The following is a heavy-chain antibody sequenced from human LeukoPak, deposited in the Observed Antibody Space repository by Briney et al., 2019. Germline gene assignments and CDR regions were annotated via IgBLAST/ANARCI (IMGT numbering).Heavy chain of an antibody. CDR1: GYTFTKYG. CDR3: ARVGADLWFGELRFDP. D-gene: IGHD3-10*01. V-gene: IGHV1-18*01. Sequence: ASVKVSCKASGYTFTKYGVSWVRQAPGQGLEWMGWISAYNGNTNYAQKLQGRVTMTTDTSTSTAYMELRSLRSDDTAVYYCARVGADLWFGELRFDPWGQGTLVTVSS. CDR2: ISAYNGNT. J-gene: IGHJ5*02.